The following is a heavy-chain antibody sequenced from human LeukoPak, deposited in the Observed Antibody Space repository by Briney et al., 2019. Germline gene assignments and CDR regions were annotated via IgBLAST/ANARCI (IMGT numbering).Heavy chain of an antibody. CDR2: ISSSSSTI. V-gene: IGHV3-48*01. D-gene: IGHD3-3*01. J-gene: IGHJ3*02. Sequence: GGSLRLSCAASGFTFSSYSMNWVRQAPGKGLEWVSYISSSSSTIYYADSVKGRFTISRDNAKNSLYLQMNSLRAEDTAVYYCARVKYDFRSGYLDAFDIWGQGTMVTVSS. CDR3: ARVKYDFRSGYLDAFDI. CDR1: GFTFSSYS.